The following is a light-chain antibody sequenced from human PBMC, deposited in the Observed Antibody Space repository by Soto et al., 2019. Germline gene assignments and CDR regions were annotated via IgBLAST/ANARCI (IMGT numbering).Light chain of an antibody. V-gene: IGKV3D-20*02. J-gene: IGKJ4*01. CDR1: QYVSNSY. CDR3: QPRNDWSLT. CDR2: DAS. Sequence: EFVFTESPGNMSLSPGEGATLSCRASQYVSNSYLAWYQQKPGQAPRLLIYDASSRATGIPARFSGSGSGTDFTLTISSLEPEDSAVYYCQPRNDWSLTSAVRTKVDI.